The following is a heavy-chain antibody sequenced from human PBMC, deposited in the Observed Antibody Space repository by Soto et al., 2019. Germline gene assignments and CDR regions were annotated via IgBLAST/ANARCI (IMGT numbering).Heavy chain of an antibody. CDR1: GYTFTSNC. Sequence: ASGKVSCKAAGYTFTSNCLSWVRQAPGQGLEWLGWISAYNGNTNYAQKLQGRVTMTTDTSTSTAYMELRSLRSDDTAVYYCARGIYYDILTGNGMDVWGQ. CDR2: ISAYNGNT. D-gene: IGHD3-9*01. V-gene: IGHV1-18*01. CDR3: ARGIYYDILTGNGMDV. J-gene: IGHJ6*02.